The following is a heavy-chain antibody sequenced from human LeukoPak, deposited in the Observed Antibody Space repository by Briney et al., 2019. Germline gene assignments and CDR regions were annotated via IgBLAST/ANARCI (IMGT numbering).Heavy chain of an antibody. CDR1: GFTFSSYG. CDR3: ARAAPDSGYCSGGSCFDY. D-gene: IGHD2-15*01. J-gene: IGHJ4*02. Sequence: GGSLRLSCAASGFTFSSYGMHWVRQAPGKGLEWVAVISYDGSNKYYADSVKGRFTISRDNSKNTLYLQMNSLRAEDTAVYYCARAAPDSGYCSGGSCFDYWGQGTLVTVSS. CDR2: ISYDGSNK. V-gene: IGHV3-30*03.